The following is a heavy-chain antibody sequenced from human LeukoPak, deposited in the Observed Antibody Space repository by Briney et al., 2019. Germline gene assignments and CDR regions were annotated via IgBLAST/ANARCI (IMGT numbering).Heavy chain of an antibody. V-gene: IGHV3-7*01. Sequence: PGGSLRLSCEASGFTFSGNWMSWVRQAPGKGLEWVASINPDGSQKLYVDSVKARFTISRDNTKSSLYLQMNSLGAEDTAMYYCAKLLGTATTYDSWGQGARVTVSS. CDR1: GFTFSGNW. CDR2: INPDGSQK. D-gene: IGHD5-24*01. CDR3: AKLLGTATTYDS. J-gene: IGHJ4*02.